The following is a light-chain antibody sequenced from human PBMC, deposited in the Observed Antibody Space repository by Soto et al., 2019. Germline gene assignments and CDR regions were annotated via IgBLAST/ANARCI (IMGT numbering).Light chain of an antibody. V-gene: IGKV3-20*01. CDR3: QQYGSSPRT. J-gene: IGKJ1*01. CDR1: QSVRSDY. CDR2: GAS. Sequence: IVLTQSPGTLSLYPRERAPLSCISSQSVRSDYLAWYQQKPGQAPRLHIYGASTRATGIPDRFTGSGSGTDFTLTISRLEPEDFAVYYCQQYGSSPRTFGQGTKVEI.